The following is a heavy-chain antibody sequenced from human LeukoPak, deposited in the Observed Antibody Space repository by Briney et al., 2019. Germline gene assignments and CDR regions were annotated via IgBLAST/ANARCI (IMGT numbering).Heavy chain of an antibody. V-gene: IGHV1-69*04. D-gene: IGHD1-26*01. CDR2: IIPILGIA. CDR3: ARIGSYFPLFDY. J-gene: IGHJ4*02. Sequence: GSSVKVSCKASGGTFSSYAISWVRRAPGQGLEWMGRIIPILGIANYAQKFQGRVTITADKSTSTAYMELSSLRSEDTAVYYCARIGSYFPLFDYWGQGTLVTVSS. CDR1: GGTFSSYA.